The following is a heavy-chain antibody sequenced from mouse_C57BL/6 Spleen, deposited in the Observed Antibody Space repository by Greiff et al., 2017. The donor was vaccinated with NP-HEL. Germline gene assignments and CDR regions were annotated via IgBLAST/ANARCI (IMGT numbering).Heavy chain of an antibody. CDR1: GYTFTDYN. J-gene: IGHJ2*01. V-gene: IGHV1-18*01. CDR2: INPNNGGT. D-gene: IGHD1-1*01. CDR3: ARYVYGDYFDY. Sequence: QLQQSGPELVKPGASVTIPCKASGYTFTDYNMDWVKQSHGKSLEWIGDINPNNGGTIYNQKFKGKATLTVDKSSSTAYMELRSLPSEDTAVYYCARYVYGDYFDYWGQGTTLTVSS.